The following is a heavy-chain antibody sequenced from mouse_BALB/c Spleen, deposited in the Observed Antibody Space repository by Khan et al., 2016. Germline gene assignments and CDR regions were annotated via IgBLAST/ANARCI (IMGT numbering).Heavy chain of an antibody. V-gene: IGHV14-3*02. CDR2: IDPANGNT. Sequence: VRLQQSGAELVKPGASVKLSCTTSGFNIKDTYMHWVKQRPEQGLEWIGRIDPANGNTKYDPKFQGKATIPADNYSNTAYLQLSSLTSEDTAVYYCARWGLPIYWYFDVWGAGTTVTVSS. J-gene: IGHJ1*01. CDR3: ARWGLPIYWYFDV. D-gene: IGHD2-2*01. CDR1: GFNIKDTY.